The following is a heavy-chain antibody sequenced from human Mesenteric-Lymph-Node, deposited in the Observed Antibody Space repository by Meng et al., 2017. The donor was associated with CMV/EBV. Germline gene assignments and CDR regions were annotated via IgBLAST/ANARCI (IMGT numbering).Heavy chain of an antibody. Sequence: GESLKISCAASGFTFSSYGMHWVRQAPGKGLEWVAFIRYDGSNKYYVDSVKGRFTISRDNSKNTLYLQMNSLRAEDTAVYYCARDRVTRSNWFDPWGQGTLVTVSS. D-gene: IGHD1-14*01. V-gene: IGHV3-30*02. CDR2: IRYDGSNK. J-gene: IGHJ5*02. CDR3: ARDRVTRSNWFDP. CDR1: GFTFSSYG.